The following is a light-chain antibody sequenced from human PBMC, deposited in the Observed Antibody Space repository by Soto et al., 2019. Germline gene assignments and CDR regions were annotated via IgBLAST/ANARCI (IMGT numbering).Light chain of an antibody. V-gene: IGLV2-14*03. CDR2: DVS. Sequence: QSVLTQPASVSGSPGQSITVSCTGTSIDVDAYNYVSWYQQHPSTAPKLMIYDVSNRPSGVSNRCSGSKSGNTASLTISGLQAEDEADYYCTSYIRSRTYVFGTGTKVTVL. J-gene: IGLJ1*01. CDR3: TSYIRSRTYV. CDR1: SIDVDAYNY.